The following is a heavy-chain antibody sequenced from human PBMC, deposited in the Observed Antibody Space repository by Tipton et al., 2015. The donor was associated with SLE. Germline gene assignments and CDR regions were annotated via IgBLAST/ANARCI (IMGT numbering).Heavy chain of an antibody. Sequence: TLSLTCTVSGGSISSYYWSWIRQPPGKGLEWIGFIYYSGSTNYNPSLKSRVTISVDTSKNQFSLNLRSVTAADTAMYYCARPRERDYNDAFDIWGQGTMVIVSS. CDR2: IYYSGST. CDR3: ARPRERDYNDAFDI. J-gene: IGHJ3*02. V-gene: IGHV4-59*01. D-gene: IGHD4-11*01. CDR1: GGSISSYY.